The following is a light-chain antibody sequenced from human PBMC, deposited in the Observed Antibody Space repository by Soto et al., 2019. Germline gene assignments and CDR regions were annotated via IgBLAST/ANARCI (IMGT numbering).Light chain of an antibody. CDR1: QSISSW. CDR2: DAS. CDR3: QHYNSYSEA. Sequence: DVPRTQPRSTLSASVGDRVTITCRASQSISSWLAWYQQKPGKAPKLLIYDASSLESGVPSRFSGSGSGTEFTLTISSLQPDDFATYYCQHYNSYSEAFGQGTKVDIK. J-gene: IGKJ1*01. V-gene: IGKV1-5*01.